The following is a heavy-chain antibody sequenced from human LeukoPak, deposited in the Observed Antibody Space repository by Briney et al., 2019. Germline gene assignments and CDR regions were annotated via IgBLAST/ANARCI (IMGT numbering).Heavy chain of an antibody. Sequence: GGSLRLSCAASGFTFSSYAMQWVRQAPGKGLEWVTVISSDGNNKYYADSVEGRFTISRDNSKSTLYLEMSSLRAEDTALYYCARESLTVPGQYNWFDPWGQGTLVTVSS. J-gene: IGHJ5*02. D-gene: IGHD2/OR15-2a*01. CDR2: ISSDGNNK. V-gene: IGHV3-30-3*01. CDR3: ARESLTVPGQYNWFDP. CDR1: GFTFSSYA.